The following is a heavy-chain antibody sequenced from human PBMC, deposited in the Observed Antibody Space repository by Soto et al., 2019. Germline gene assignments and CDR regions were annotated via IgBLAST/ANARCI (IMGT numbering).Heavy chain of an antibody. CDR1: GGSISSDDW. CDR3: ARSDCYGVCRGKWLDP. D-gene: IGHD2-21*02. J-gene: IGHJ5*02. V-gene: IGHV4-4*03. Sequence: TPENLSPTCAVSGGSISSDDWWTWFRQTPGKGLEWIGEIYHSGTTNYNPSLMSRVTIAVDKAKSQFSLRLDSVTAADTAVYYCARSDCYGVCRGKWLDPWGQGILVTVSS. CDR2: IYHSGTT.